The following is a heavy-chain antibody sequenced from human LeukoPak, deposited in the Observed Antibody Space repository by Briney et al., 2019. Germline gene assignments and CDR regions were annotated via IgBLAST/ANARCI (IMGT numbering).Heavy chain of an antibody. D-gene: IGHD2-21*02. Sequence: VASVKFSCKVSGHTLSELRMYWVRQAPGEGLEWMGGFDPENDERIYAQKFRGRVTMTEDTSTNTAYMELSSLRSDDTAVYYCATEVTSIVPDYWGQGTLVTVSS. CDR3: ATEVTSIVPDY. V-gene: IGHV1-24*01. CDR1: GHTLSELR. J-gene: IGHJ4*02. CDR2: FDPENDER.